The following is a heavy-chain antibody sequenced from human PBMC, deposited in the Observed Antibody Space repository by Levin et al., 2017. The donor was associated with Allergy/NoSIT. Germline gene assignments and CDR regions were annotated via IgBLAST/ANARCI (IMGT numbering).Heavy chain of an antibody. CDR1: GFTFSSYS. Sequence: GGSLRLSCSASGFTFSSYSMNWVRQAPGQGLEWVSSINPSSAIIHYADSVKGRFTVPRDNAKNSLYLQMNGLRTEGTAVYDCARDRGYDDYDFYCWGQGTLVTVSS. CDR2: INPSSAII. J-gene: IGHJ4*02. CDR3: ARDRGYDDYDFYC. V-gene: IGHV3-21*01. D-gene: IGHD4-17*01.